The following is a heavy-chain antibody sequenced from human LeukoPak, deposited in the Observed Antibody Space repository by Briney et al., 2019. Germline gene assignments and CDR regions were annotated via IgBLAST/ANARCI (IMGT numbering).Heavy chain of an antibody. J-gene: IGHJ4*02. D-gene: IGHD2-15*01. V-gene: IGHV4-39*07. CDR3: ARDPGDLGYCSGGSCYFSSYYFDY. CDR1: GGSISSSSYY. Sequence: SETLSLTCTVSGGSISSSSYYWGWLRQPPGKGLEWIGSIYYSGSTYYNPSPKSRVTISVDTSKHQFSLKLSSVTAADTDVYYCARDPGDLGYCSGGSCYFSSYYFDYWGQGTLVTVSS. CDR2: IYYSGST.